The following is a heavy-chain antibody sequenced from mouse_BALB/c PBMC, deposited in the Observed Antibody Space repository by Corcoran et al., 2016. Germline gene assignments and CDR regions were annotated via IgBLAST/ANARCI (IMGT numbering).Heavy chain of an antibody. D-gene: IGHD2-3*01. Sequence: EVQLQQSGPELVKPGASVKMSCKASGYTFTSYVMHWVKQKPGQGLEWIGYINPYNDGTKYNEKFKGKATLTSDKSSSTAYMELSSLTSDDSAVYYCASEGSDGYFVRYYYFDYWGQGTTLTVSS. CDR1: GYTFTSYV. V-gene: IGHV1S136*01. J-gene: IGHJ2*01. CDR3: ASEGSDGYFVRYYYFDY. CDR2: INPYNDGT.